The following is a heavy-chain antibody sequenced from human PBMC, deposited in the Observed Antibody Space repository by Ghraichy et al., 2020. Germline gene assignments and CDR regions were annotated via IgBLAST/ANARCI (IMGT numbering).Heavy chain of an antibody. CDR1: GYTFTSYY. V-gene: IGHV1-46*01. CDR2: INPSGGST. J-gene: IGHJ3*02. CDR3: ASLDTSSTQGTYAFDI. D-gene: IGHD6-13*01. Sequence: ASVKVSCKASGYTFTSYYMHWVRQAPGQGLEWMGIINPSGGSTSYAQKFQGRVTMTRDTSTSTVYMELSSLRSEDTAVYYCASLDTSSTQGTYAFDIWGQGTMVTVSS.